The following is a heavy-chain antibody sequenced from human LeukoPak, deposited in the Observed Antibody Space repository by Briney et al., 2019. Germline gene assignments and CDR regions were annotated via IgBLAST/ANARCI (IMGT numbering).Heavy chain of an antibody. D-gene: IGHD6-19*01. CDR3: TGAHKYSSGWYRVDAFDI. J-gene: IGHJ3*02. CDR1: GFTFSGSA. CDR2: IRSKANSYAT. Sequence: TGGSLKLSCAASGFTFSGSAMHWVRQASGKGLEWVGRIRSKANSYATAYAASVKGRFTISRDDSKNTAYLQMNSLKTEDTAVYYCTGAHKYSSGWYRVDAFDIRGQGTMVTVSS. V-gene: IGHV3-73*01.